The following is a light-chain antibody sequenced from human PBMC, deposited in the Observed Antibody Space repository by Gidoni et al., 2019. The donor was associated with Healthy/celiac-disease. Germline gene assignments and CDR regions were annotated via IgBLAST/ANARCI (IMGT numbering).Light chain of an antibody. J-gene: IGKJ1*01. CDR1: QSISSW. Sequence: DIQMTQSPSTLSASVVDRVTITCRASQSISSWLAWYQQKPGKAPKLLIYKASSLESGVPSRFSGSGSGTEFTLTISSLQPDDFATYYCQQYNSYLFGQGTKVEIK. CDR3: QQYNSYL. CDR2: KAS. V-gene: IGKV1-5*03.